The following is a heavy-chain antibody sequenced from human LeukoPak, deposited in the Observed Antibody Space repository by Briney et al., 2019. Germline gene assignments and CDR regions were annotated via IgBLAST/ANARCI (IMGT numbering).Heavy chain of an antibody. CDR3: ATDMVRGVITYYYYGMDV. V-gene: IGHV3-30*03. CDR1: GFTFSSYG. CDR2: ISYDGSNK. J-gene: IGHJ6*02. Sequence: GGSLRLSCAASGFTFSSYGMHWVRQAPGKGLEWVAVISYDGSNKYYADSVKGRFTISRDNSKNTLYLQMNSLRAEDTAVYYCATDMVRGVITYYYYGMDVWGQGTTVTVSS. D-gene: IGHD3-10*01.